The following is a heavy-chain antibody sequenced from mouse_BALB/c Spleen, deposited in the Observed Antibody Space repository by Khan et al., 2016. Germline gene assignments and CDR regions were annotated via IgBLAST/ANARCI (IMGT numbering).Heavy chain of an antibody. J-gene: IGHJ1*01. Sequence: EVQLQESGPGLVKPSQSLSRTCTVTGYSITSDYAWNWIRQFPGNKLEWMGYIRSSGSPTYNPSPTSRISITRDTSKHQFFLQLYSVTTEDTTIYSCTRSPTATRYFDVWGAGTTVTVSS. D-gene: IGHD1-2*01. V-gene: IGHV3-2*02. CDR2: IRSSGSP. CDR3: TRSPTATRYFDV. CDR1: GYSITSDYA.